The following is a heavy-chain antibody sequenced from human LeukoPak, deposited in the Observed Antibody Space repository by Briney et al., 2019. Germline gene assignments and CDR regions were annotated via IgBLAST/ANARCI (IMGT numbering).Heavy chain of an antibody. CDR3: AREKDYYYYYYMDV. V-gene: IGHV3-7*01. Sequence: GGSLRLSCAASGFTVSSNYMSWVRQAPGKGLEWVANIKQDGSEKYYVDSVKGRFTISRDNAKNSLYLQMNSLRAEDTAVYYCAREKDYYYYYYMDVWGKGTTVTVSS. CDR2: IKQDGSEK. J-gene: IGHJ6*03. CDR1: GFTVSSNY.